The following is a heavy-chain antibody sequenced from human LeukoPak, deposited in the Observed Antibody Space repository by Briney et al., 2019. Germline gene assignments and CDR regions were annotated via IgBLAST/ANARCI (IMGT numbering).Heavy chain of an antibody. V-gene: IGHV1-18*01. Sequence: ASVKVSCKASGYTFTSYGISWVRQAPGQGLGWMGWISAYNGNTNYAQKLQGRVTMTTDTSTSTAYMELRSLRSDDTAVYYCARLRITIFGVVISHYYGMDVWGQGTTVTVSS. D-gene: IGHD3-3*01. CDR2: ISAYNGNT. CDR3: ARLRITIFGVVISHYYGMDV. CDR1: GYTFTSYG. J-gene: IGHJ6*02.